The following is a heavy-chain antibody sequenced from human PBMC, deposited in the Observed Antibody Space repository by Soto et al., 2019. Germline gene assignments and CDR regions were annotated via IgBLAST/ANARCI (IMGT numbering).Heavy chain of an antibody. CDR1: GASISSGDYY. V-gene: IGHV4-30-4*01. D-gene: IGHD2-2*01. CDR3: ARARGYCISTSCYGGYWFDP. CDR2: IYYSGST. Sequence: SETLSLTCTFSGASISSGDYYWSWIRQPPGKGLEWIGYIYYSGSTYYNPSLKSRVTISVDTSKNQFSLKLSSVTAADTAVYYRARARGYCISTSCYGGYWFDPWGQGTLVTVSS. J-gene: IGHJ5*02.